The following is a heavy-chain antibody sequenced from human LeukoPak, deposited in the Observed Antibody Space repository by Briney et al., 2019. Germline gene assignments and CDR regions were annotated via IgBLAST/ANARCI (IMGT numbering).Heavy chain of an antibody. J-gene: IGHJ4*02. Sequence: SETLSLTCAVYGGSFSGYYWSWIRHPPGKRLEWSGEINHSGSTNYNPSLKRRVTIPVDTSKSQISMKLSYVNAADTGVYDCAGGYCTNGVGYWVGRYYIGYWGTGAMVTV. D-gene: IGHD2-8*01. CDR1: GGSFSGYY. CDR3: AGGYCTNGVGYWVGRYYIGY. V-gene: IGHV4-34*01. CDR2: INHSGST.